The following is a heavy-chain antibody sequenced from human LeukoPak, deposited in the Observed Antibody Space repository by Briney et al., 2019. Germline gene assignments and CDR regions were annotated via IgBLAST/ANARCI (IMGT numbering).Heavy chain of an antibody. D-gene: IGHD2-15*01. CDR2: IIPIFGTA. V-gene: IGHV1-69*01. CDR3: ASAKGSYYYSGMDV. CDR1: GGTFSSYA. Sequence: ASVKVSCKASGGTFSSYAISWVRQAPGQGLEWMGGIIPIFGTANYAQKFQGRVTITADESTSTAYMELSSLRSEDTAVYYCASAKGSYYYSGMDVWGQGTTVTVSS. J-gene: IGHJ6*02.